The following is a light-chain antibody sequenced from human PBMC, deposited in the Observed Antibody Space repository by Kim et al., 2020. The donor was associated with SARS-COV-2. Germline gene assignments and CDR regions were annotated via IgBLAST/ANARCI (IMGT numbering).Light chain of an antibody. CDR2: GKN. Sequence: SSELTQDPAVSVALGQTVRITCQGDSLRRYYASWYQQKPGQAPVLVIYGKNNRPPGIPDRFSGSSSGNTASLTITGAQAEDEADYYCNSRDSSGNHYVFG. J-gene: IGLJ1*01. CDR1: SLRRYY. CDR3: NSRDSSGNHYV. V-gene: IGLV3-19*01.